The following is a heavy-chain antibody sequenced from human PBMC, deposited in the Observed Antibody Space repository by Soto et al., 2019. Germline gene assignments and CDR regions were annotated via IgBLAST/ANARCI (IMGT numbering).Heavy chain of an antibody. V-gene: IGHV4-34*01. CDR3: ARERGTMVRGPSLRTDAFYI. CDR1: GGSFSGYY. CDR2: INHSGST. Sequence: SETLSLTCAVYGGSFSGYYWSWIRQRPGKGLEWIGEINHSGSTNYNPSPKSRVTISVDTSKNQFSLKLSSVTAADTAVYYCARERGTMVRGPSLRTDAFYIWGQGTMVTVSS. J-gene: IGHJ3*02. D-gene: IGHD3-10*01.